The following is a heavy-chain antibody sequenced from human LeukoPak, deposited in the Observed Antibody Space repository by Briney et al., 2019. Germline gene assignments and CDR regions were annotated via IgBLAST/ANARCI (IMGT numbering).Heavy chain of an antibody. D-gene: IGHD6-13*01. Sequence: GGSLRLSCVPSGFTFSSYGMTWVRQAPGKGLEWVSGIGTSSGDTFYADSVKGRFTISRDNSKNTLYLQMNALRAEDTAVYYCAKGLITAACIFDNWGQGTLVTVSA. V-gene: IGHV3-23*01. J-gene: IGHJ4*02. CDR3: AKGLITAACIFDN. CDR2: IGTSSGDT. CDR1: GFTFSSYG.